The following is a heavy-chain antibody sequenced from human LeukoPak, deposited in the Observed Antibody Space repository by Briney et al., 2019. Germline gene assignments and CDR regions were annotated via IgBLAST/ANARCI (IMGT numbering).Heavy chain of an antibody. CDR3: ARESTRSVDY. D-gene: IGHD6-25*01. V-gene: IGHV3-11*01. J-gene: IGHJ4*02. CDR1: GFTFSGYY. CDR2: ISSSGTNI. Sequence: GGSLRLSCAASGFTFSGYYMSWIRRAPGKGLEWVSYISSSGTNIYYADSVKGRFTISRDNAKNSLYLQMNSLRAGDTAMYYCARESTRSVDYWGQGTLVTVSS.